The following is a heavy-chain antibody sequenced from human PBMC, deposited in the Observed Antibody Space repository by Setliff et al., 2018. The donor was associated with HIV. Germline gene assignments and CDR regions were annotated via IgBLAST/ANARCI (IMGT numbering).Heavy chain of an antibody. CDR3: ASPRSAGTYQGAFYYFLHV. CDR1: GDTFKGYA. Sequence: SVKVSCKASGDTFKGYAFTWVRQAPGQGLEWMGDFLAVLRKPTHAERFQDRLTITADESTSTAYMELRDLRLEDTAVYFCASPRSAGTYQGAFYYFLHVWGKGTTVTVSS. CDR2: FLAVLRKP. J-gene: IGHJ6*03. D-gene: IGHD1-26*01. V-gene: IGHV1-69*13.